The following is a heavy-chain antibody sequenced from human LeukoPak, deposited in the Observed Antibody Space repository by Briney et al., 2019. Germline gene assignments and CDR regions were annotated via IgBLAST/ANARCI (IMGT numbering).Heavy chain of an antibody. Sequence: ASVKVSCKASGYTFTSYGINWVRQATGQGLEWMGWMNPNSGNTGYAQKFQGRVTITRNTSISTAYMELSSLRSEDTAVYYCARGGRATGAFDIWGQGTMVTVSS. CDR1: GYTFTSYG. CDR2: MNPNSGNT. V-gene: IGHV1-8*03. J-gene: IGHJ3*02. CDR3: ARGGRATGAFDI. D-gene: IGHD1-26*01.